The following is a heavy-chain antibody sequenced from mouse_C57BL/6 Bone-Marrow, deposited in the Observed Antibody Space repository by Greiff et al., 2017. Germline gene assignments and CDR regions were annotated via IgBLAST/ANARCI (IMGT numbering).Heavy chain of an antibody. Sequence: EVQGVESGGGLVKPGGSLKLSCAASGFTFSSYAMSWVRQTPEKRLEWVATISDGGSYTYYPDNVKGRFTISRDNAKTNLYLQMSHLKSEDTAMYYCARDEGRVYFDYWGQGTTRTVSS. CDR1: GFTFSSYA. CDR3: ARDEGRVYFDY. CDR2: ISDGGSYT. J-gene: IGHJ2*01. V-gene: IGHV5-4*01.